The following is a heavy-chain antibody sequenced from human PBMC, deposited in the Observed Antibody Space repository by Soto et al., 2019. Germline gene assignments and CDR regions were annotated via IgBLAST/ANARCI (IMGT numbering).Heavy chain of an antibody. CDR3: AGGPYYSDS. Sequence: QVQLVESGGGVVQSGTSLRLSCAASGFPFSSYGMHWVRQAPGKGLEWVAQISYDGSNKFYADSVKGRFTISRDNSKNTLYLQMSSLRAEDTAVYYCAGGPYYSDSCGQGTVVSVSS. CDR1: GFPFSSYG. V-gene: IGHV3-30*03. D-gene: IGHD2-15*01. CDR2: ISYDGSNK. J-gene: IGHJ4*02.